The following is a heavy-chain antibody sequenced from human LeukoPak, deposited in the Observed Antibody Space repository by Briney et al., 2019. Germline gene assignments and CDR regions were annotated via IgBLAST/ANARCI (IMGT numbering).Heavy chain of an antibody. J-gene: IGHJ4*02. CDR1: GYSFTSYW. D-gene: IGHD6-13*01. V-gene: IGHV5-51*01. CDR3: ARLDSSSWVGFYDY. Sequence: GESLKISCQGSGYSFTSYWIGWVRQLPGKGLEWMGIIYPGDSDTRYSPSFQGQVTISADKSISTAYLQWSSLKASDTAMYYCARLDSSSWVGFYDYWGQGTLVTVSS. CDR2: IYPGDSDT.